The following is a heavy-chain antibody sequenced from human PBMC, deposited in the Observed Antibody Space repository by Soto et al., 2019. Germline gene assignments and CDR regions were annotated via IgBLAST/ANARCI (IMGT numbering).Heavy chain of an antibody. CDR1: GFTFSSYG. J-gene: IGHJ5*02. CDR2: IWYDGSNK. V-gene: IGHV3-33*01. Sequence: PGGSLRLSCAASGFTFSSYGMHWVRQAPGKGLEWVAVIWYDGSNKYYAESVKGRFTISRDNSKNTLYLQMNSLRAEDTAVYYCARDPQLLYGVGFDPWGQGTLVTVSS. CDR3: ARDPQLLYGVGFDP. D-gene: IGHD2-2*02.